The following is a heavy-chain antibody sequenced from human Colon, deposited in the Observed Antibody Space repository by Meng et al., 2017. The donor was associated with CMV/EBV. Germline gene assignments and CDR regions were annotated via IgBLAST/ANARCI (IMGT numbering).Heavy chain of an antibody. CDR1: GYTFTSYD. J-gene: IGHJ4*02. Sequence: ASVKVSCKASGYTFTSYDIHWVRQATGQGLEWMEWMNPDSGATVYVQKFQGRVTMTRDTSRSTAFIELSSLRSEDTAVYFCARGPYGSGSYRFEFWGQGTQVTVSS. CDR2: MNPDSGAT. D-gene: IGHD3-10*01. V-gene: IGHV1-8*02. CDR3: ARGPYGSGSYRFEF.